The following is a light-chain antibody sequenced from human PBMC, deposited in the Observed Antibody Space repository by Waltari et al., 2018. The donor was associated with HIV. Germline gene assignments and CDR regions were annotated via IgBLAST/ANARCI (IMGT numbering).Light chain of an antibody. J-gene: IGLJ2*01. CDR2: EVL. CDR1: SSDIGDYDY. V-gene: IGLV2-8*01. Sequence: ISCTGTSSDIGDYDYVSWYQHQPGEAPKLLIYEVLNRPSGVPHRFSGSKSGNTASLTVSGLQAEDEADYYCSSYGGNSNVIFGGGTKLTVL. CDR3: SSYGGNSNVI.